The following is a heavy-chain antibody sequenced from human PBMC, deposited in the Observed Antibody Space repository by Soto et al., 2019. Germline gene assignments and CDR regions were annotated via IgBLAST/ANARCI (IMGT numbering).Heavy chain of an antibody. Sequence: GGSLRLSCAASGFTFRSYSMNWVRQAPGKGLEWVSSISSSSSHIYYADSVRGRFTISRDNAKNSLYLQMNSLRAEDTAVYYCARVVTTDIMRFDPWGQGTLVTVSS. D-gene: IGHD4-17*01. V-gene: IGHV3-21*01. CDR1: GFTFRSYS. CDR3: ARVVTTDIMRFDP. CDR2: ISSSSSHI. J-gene: IGHJ5*02.